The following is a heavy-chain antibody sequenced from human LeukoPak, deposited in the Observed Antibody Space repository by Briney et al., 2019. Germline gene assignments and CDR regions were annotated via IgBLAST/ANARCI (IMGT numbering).Heavy chain of an antibody. CDR3: ARKGDSYGNRNWFDP. CDR2: ISAYNGNT. V-gene: IGHV1-18*01. D-gene: IGHD5-18*01. J-gene: IGHJ5*02. Sequence: GASVKVSCKASGYTFTSYGISWVRQAPGQGLEWMGWISAYNGNTNYAQKLQGRVTMTRDTSASTVYMELSSLRSEDTAVYYCARKGDSYGNRNWFDPWGQGTLVTVSS. CDR1: GYTFTSYG.